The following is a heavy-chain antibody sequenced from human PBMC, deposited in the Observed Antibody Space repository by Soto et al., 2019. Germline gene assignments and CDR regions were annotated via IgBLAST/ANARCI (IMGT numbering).Heavy chain of an antibody. V-gene: IGHV4-34*01. CDR2: INHSGST. CDR1: GGSFSGYY. CDR3: ARVKPRGVIDY. Sequence: SETLSLTCAVYGGSFSGYYWSWIRQPPGKGLEWIGEINHSGSTNYNPSLKSRVTISVDTSKNQFSLKLSSVTAADTAVYYCARVKPRGVIDYWGQGTLVTVSS. D-gene: IGHD3-10*01. J-gene: IGHJ4*02.